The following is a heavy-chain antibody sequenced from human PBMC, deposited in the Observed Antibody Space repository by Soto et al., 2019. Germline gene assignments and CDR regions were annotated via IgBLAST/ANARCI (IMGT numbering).Heavy chain of an antibody. D-gene: IGHD3-22*01. CDR2: ISYSGMT. V-gene: IGHV4-39*01. Sequence: SETLSLTCTVSGGSMRRSSYYWGWIRQTPGTGLEWIASISYSGMTYYRHSLKGRVAISLDRSQNQFSLRLHSMTAADTALYYCAASSSLIDTSGYHGVWGQGLQVTLSS. CDR1: GGSMRRSSYY. CDR3: AASSSLIDTSGYHGV. J-gene: IGHJ4*02.